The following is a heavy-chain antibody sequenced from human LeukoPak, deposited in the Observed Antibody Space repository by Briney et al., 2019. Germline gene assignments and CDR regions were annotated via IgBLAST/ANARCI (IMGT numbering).Heavy chain of an antibody. J-gene: IGHJ4*02. Sequence: GGSLRLSCAASGFTFTSHGMHWVRQAPGKGLEWVALIWYDGSKKYYVDSVKGRFTISRDDSKNTLYLQMDSLRVEDTAVYYCAKVGDYGDYALDYWGQGTLVTVSS. CDR1: GFTFTSHG. V-gene: IGHV3-33*06. D-gene: IGHD4-17*01. CDR3: AKVGDYGDYALDY. CDR2: IWYDGSKK.